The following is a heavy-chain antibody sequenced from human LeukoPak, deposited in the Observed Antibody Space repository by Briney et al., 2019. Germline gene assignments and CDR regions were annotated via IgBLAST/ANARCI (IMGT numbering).Heavy chain of an antibody. Sequence: MHXXRQAPGXXXXWMXWINPNSGGTNYAQKFQGRVTMTRDTSISTAYMELSRLRSDDTAVYYCAREPDIVVVPAAILGMDVWGQGTTVTVSS. D-gene: IGHD2-2*02. CDR2: INPNSGGT. J-gene: IGHJ6*02. CDR3: AREPDIVVVPAAILGMDV. V-gene: IGHV1-2*02.